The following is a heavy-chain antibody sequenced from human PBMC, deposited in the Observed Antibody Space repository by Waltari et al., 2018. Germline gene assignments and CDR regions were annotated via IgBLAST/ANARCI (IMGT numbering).Heavy chain of an antibody. J-gene: IGHJ2*01. Sequence: QVQLVESGGGVVQPGRSLSLSCAASGFTFSSYAMHWVRQAPGKGLEWVAVISYDGSNKYYADAVEGRFTVSRDDSKNTLYLQMNSLRAEDTAVYYCARLYSGGWYVLWYFDLWGRGTLVTVSS. CDR1: GFTFSSYA. CDR2: ISYDGSNK. CDR3: ARLYSGGWYVLWYFDL. V-gene: IGHV3-30*07. D-gene: IGHD6-19*01.